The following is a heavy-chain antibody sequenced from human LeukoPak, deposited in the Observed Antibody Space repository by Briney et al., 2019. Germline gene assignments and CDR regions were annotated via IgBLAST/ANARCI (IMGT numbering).Heavy chain of an antibody. CDR1: WFTVSSNY. Sequence: GSLRLFCAASWFTVSSNYMSLVRQAPGKGLEWVSVIYSGGSTYYADSVKGRFTISRDNSKNTLYLQMNSLRAEDTAVYYCARVEAAADFHIDYWGQGTLVTVSS. V-gene: IGHV3-53*01. D-gene: IGHD6-13*01. CDR2: IYSGGST. J-gene: IGHJ4*02. CDR3: ARVEAAADFHIDY.